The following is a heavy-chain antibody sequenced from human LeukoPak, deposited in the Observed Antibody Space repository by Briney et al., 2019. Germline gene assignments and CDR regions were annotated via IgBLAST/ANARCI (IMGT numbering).Heavy chain of an antibody. CDR3: ARHDLYWYFDL. Sequence: SETLSLTCTVSGGSISSHSYHWGWIRQPPGKGLEWIGYIYYSGSTNYNPSHKSRVTISVDTSKNQFSLKLSSVTAADTAVYYCARHDLYWYFDLWGRGTLVTVSS. J-gene: IGHJ2*01. CDR1: GGSISSHSYH. CDR2: IYYSGST. V-gene: IGHV4-61*05.